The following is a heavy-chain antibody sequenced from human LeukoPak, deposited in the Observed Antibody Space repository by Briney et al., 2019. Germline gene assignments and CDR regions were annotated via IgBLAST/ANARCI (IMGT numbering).Heavy chain of an antibody. J-gene: IGHJ4*02. Sequence: ASVKVSCKASGYTFTRNYMHWVRQAPGQGLEWMGIINPRGGSTTYAQKFQGRLTMTRGTSTSTVYMELSSLRSEDTAVYYCAREGADYTFSFDFWGQGTLVTVSS. CDR3: AREGADYTFSFDF. D-gene: IGHD2-2*02. CDR2: INPRGGST. V-gene: IGHV1-46*01. CDR1: GYTFTRNY.